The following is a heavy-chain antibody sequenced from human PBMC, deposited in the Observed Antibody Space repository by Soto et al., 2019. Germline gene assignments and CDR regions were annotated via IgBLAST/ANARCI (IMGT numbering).Heavy chain of an antibody. CDR3: ARLRGGFWSGYYTPYTYYYYYMDV. Sequence: SGTQSLTFAVYNGSFIGDHWIWISQPPGKGLEWIGEINHSGSTNYNPSLKSRVTISVDTSKNQFSLKLSSVTAADTAVYYCARLRGGFWSGYYTPYTYYYYYMDVWGKGTTVTVSS. CDR2: INHSGST. D-gene: IGHD3-3*01. V-gene: IGHV4-34*01. CDR1: NGSFIGDH. J-gene: IGHJ6*03.